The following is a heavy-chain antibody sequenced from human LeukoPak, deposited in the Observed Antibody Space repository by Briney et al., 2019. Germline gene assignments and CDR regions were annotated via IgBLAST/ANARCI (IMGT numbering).Heavy chain of an antibody. CDR2: ISSSGSTI. J-gene: IGHJ3*02. V-gene: IGHV3-11*04. Sequence: GGSLRLSCAASGFTFSDYYMSWIRQAPGKGLEWVSYISSSGSTIYYADSVKGRFTISRDNAKNSLYLQMNSLRAEDTAVYYCAKLAVLLWFGGDKTAFDIWGQGTMVTVSS. D-gene: IGHD3-10*01. CDR3: AKLAVLLWFGGDKTAFDI. CDR1: GFTFSDYY.